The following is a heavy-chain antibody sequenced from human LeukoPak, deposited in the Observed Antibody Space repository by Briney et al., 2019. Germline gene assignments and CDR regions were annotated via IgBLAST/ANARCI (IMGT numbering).Heavy chain of an antibody. CDR3: ARDLEGPDAFDI. V-gene: IGHV4-59*01. CDR1: GGSISSSY. J-gene: IGHJ3*02. CDR2: IFYSGST. Sequence: PSETLSLTCTVSGGSISSSYWSWIRQTPGKGLEWLGFIFYSGSTNYNPSPSLKRRVTISLDTFKNQFSLRLTSVTAADTAFYYCARDLEGPDAFDIWGQGTMVTVSS.